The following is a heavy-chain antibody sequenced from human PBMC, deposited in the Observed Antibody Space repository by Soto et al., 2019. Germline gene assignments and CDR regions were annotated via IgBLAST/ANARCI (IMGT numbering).Heavy chain of an antibody. J-gene: IGHJ4*02. CDR1: GYTFTGYY. V-gene: IGHV1-2*02. CDR3: ARVRSAAGKVDY. CDR2: INPNSGGT. D-gene: IGHD6-13*01. Sequence: QVQLVQSVAEVKKPGASVKVSCKASGYTFTGYYMHWVRQAPGQGLEWMGWINPNSGGTNYAQKFQGSVTMTRDTSISTAYMELSMLRSDDTAVYYCARVRSAAGKVDYWGQGSLVTVSS.